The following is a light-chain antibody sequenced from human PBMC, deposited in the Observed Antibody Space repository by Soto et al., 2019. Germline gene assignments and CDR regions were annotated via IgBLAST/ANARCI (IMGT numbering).Light chain of an antibody. CDR3: QQRSNWPIT. CDR1: QSVSSY. CDR2: DAS. J-gene: IGKJ5*01. V-gene: IGKV3-11*01. Sequence: EIVLTQSPATLSLSAGERATLSCRASQSVSSYLAWYQQKPGQAPRLLIYDASNRATGIPARFSGSGSGTDFTLTLSSLEPEDFAVYYCQQRSNWPITFGQGTRLEI.